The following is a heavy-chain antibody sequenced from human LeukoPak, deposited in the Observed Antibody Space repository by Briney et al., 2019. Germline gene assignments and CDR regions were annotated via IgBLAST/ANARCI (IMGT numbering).Heavy chain of an antibody. Sequence: ASVKVSCRTSGYTFIDYGISWVRQAPGQGLEWMGWITTYNGNTKYAQKFQGRVTMTTDTSTSTAYMELSSLRSEDTAVYYCARDLRYTAMVYYYYYMDVWGKGTTVTVSS. CDR3: ARDLRYTAMVYYYYYMDV. D-gene: IGHD5-18*01. CDR2: ITTYNGNT. CDR1: GYTFIDYG. V-gene: IGHV1-18*01. J-gene: IGHJ6*03.